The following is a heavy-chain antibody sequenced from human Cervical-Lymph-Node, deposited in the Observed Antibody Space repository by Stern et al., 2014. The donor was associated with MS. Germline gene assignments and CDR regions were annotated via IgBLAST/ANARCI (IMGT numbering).Heavy chain of an antibody. Sequence: VQLVESGGGVVQPGRSLRLSCTASGFTFSSYAMHWVRQAPGKGLEWVAVLRSDGSYKYYADSVKGRFTISRDNSKNTLYLQMNSLRVEDTAVYYCASGAGSGWYRSDEYFQRWGQGTLVTVSS. CDR2: LRSDGSYK. J-gene: IGHJ1*01. V-gene: IGHV3-33*01. D-gene: IGHD6-19*01. CDR3: ASGAGSGWYRSDEYFQR. CDR1: GFTFSSYA.